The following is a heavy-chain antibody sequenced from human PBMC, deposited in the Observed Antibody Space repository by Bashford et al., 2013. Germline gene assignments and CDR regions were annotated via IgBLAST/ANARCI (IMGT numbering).Heavy chain of an antibody. CDR1: GYNFNNFY. V-gene: IGHV5-51*01. Sequence: GESLKISCKASGYNFNNFYIAWVRQVPGRGLEWMGIMWPGDSDATYSPSFQGQVTMSADKSIGTAFLHLSGLKASDTAMYYCARMLDSGGPDAYEIWGQGTMVTVSS. CDR3: ARMLDSGGPDAYEI. CDR2: MWPGDSDA. J-gene: IGHJ3*02. D-gene: IGHD2-15*01.